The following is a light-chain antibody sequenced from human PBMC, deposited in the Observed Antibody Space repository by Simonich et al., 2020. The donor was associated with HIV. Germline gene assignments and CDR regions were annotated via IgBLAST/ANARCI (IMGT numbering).Light chain of an antibody. V-gene: IGLV1-40*01. CDR3: QSYDSSLSAYV. J-gene: IGLJ1*01. Sequence: QSVLTQPPSVSGAPGQRVTISCTGSSSNIGAGYDVHGYQQLPGTTPTHPIYGNSNRPSGVPDRFAGSKSGTSASLAITGLQADDEADYYCQSYDSSLSAYVFGTGTKVTVL. CDR2: GNS. CDR1: SSNIGAGYD.